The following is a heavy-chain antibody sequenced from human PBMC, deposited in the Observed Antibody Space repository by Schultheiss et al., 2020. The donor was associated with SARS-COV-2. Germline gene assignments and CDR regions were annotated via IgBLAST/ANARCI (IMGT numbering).Heavy chain of an antibody. CDR3: ARDLDGAADF. CDR1: GGSISSSSYY. CDR2: IYYSGST. V-gene: IGHV4-61*01. D-gene: IGHD1-1*01. J-gene: IGHJ4*02. Sequence: SETLSLTCTVSGGSISSSSYYWSWIRQHPGKGLEWIGHIYYSGSTNYNPSLKSRVTISVDTSKNQFSLKLRSVTAADTAVYYCARDLDGAADFWGQGTLVTVSS.